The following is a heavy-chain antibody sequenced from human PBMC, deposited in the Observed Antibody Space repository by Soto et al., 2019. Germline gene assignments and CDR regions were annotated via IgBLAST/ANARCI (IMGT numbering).Heavy chain of an antibody. CDR3: ARDEGNSGWYRSRYFLH. J-gene: IGHJ1*01. D-gene: IGHD6-19*01. CDR1: GGSISSGGSY. Sequence: TSETLSLTCAVSGGSISSGGSYWSWIRQHPGKGLEWIGYIYYTGSTSYNPSLKSRVTISVDTSKNQFSLTLSSVTAADTAVYYCARDEGNSGWYRSRYFLHWGQGALVTVSS. V-gene: IGHV4-31*11. CDR2: IYYTGST.